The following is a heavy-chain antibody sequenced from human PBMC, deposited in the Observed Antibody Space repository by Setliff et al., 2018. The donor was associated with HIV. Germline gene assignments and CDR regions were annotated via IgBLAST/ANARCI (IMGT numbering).Heavy chain of an antibody. Sequence: PGGSLRLSCPASGFTFSNYWMNWVRQAPGKGLDWVSAISGSGCSTYYADSVKGRFTISRDNSKNTLYLQMNSLRAEDTAVYYCASFYGDYGYWGHGTQVTVSS. CDR2: ISGSGCST. CDR1: GFTFSNYW. CDR3: ASFYGDYGY. V-gene: IGHV3-23*01. J-gene: IGHJ4*01. D-gene: IGHD3-10*01.